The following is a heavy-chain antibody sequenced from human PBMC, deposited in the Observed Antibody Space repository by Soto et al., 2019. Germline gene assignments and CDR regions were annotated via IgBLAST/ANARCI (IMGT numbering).Heavy chain of an antibody. CDR2: IVVGSGNT. CDR3: AAPSTIFGVVIPGDYYYGMDV. CDR1: GFTFTSSA. V-gene: IGHV1-58*01. Sequence: ASVKVSCKASGFTFTSSAVQWVRQARGQRLEWIGWIVVGSGNTNYAQKFQERVTITRDMSTSTAYMELSSLRSEDTAVYYCAAPSTIFGVVIPGDYYYGMDVWGQGTTVTVSS. D-gene: IGHD3-3*01. J-gene: IGHJ6*02.